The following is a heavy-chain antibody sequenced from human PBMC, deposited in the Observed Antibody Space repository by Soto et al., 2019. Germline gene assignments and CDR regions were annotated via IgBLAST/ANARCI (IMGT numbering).Heavy chain of an antibody. V-gene: IGHV3-23*01. J-gene: IGHJ4*02. Sequence: PGGSLRPSCAASGFTFSRYAMRWVRLAPGQGLEWLSAISGSRGSTYYAASVKGRFTISSDNPTIALYLQMDSLRAEDTAVYYCAKATDCSSTSGYTHFDYWGQRSLVTVS. D-gene: IGHD2-2*02. CDR3: AKATDCSSTSGYTHFDY. CDR2: ISGSRGST. CDR1: GFTFSRYA.